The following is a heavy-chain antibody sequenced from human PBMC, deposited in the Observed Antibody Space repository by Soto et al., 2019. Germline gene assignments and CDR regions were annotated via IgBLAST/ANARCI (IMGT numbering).Heavy chain of an antibody. Sequence: SVKVSCKASGGTFSSYTISWVRQAPGQGLEWMGRIIPILGIANYAQKFQGRVTITAEKTTSTAYMELSRLRSEDTAVYYCARTRRNSSGYSKHDAFDIWGQGTMVTVSS. CDR2: IIPILGIA. D-gene: IGHD3-22*01. CDR3: ARTRRNSSGYSKHDAFDI. V-gene: IGHV1-69*02. J-gene: IGHJ3*02. CDR1: GGTFSSYT.